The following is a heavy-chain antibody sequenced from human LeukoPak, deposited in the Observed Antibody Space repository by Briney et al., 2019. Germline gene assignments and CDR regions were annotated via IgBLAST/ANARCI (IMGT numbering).Heavy chain of an antibody. D-gene: IGHD3-9*01. V-gene: IGHV3-30*04. J-gene: IGHJ3*02. Sequence: GGSLRLSCAASGFTLSSYAMHWVRQAPGKGLEWVAVISYDGSNKYYADSVKGRFTISRGNSKNTLYLQMNSLRAEDTAVYYCARGPCYYDISRDAFDIWGQGTMVTVSS. CDR1: GFTLSSYA. CDR3: ARGPCYYDISRDAFDI. CDR2: ISYDGSNK.